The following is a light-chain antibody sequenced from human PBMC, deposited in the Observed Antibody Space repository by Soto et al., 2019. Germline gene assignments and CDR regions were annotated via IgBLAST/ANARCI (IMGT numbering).Light chain of an antibody. CDR2: DNN. Sequence: QSVLTQPPSVSAAPGQKVTISCSGGSSNIGNNYVSWYQQLPGTAPKLLIYDNNKRPSGIPDRFSGSKSGTSATLGITGLQTGDEADYYSGTWDSSLYVVFGGGTKLTVL. V-gene: IGLV1-51*01. J-gene: IGLJ2*01. CDR1: SSNIGNNY. CDR3: GTWDSSLYVV.